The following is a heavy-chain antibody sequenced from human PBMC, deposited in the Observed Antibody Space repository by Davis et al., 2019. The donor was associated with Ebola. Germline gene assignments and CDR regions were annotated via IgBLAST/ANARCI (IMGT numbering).Heavy chain of an antibody. V-gene: IGHV3-7*01. Sequence: GESLKISCAASGFTFSSYWMSWVRQAPGKGLEWVANIKQDGSEKYYVDSVKGRFTISRDNAKNSLYLQMNSLRAEDTAVYYCARGGYYYDSSGYYLNYWGQGTLVTVSS. D-gene: IGHD3-22*01. CDR1: GFTFSSYW. J-gene: IGHJ4*02. CDR2: IKQDGSEK. CDR3: ARGGYYYDSSGYYLNY.